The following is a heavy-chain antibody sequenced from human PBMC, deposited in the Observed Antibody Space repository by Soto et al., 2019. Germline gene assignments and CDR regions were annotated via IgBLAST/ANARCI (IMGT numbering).Heavy chain of an antibody. J-gene: IGHJ6*02. V-gene: IGHV4-39*01. D-gene: IGHD3-3*01. CDR2: IYYSGST. Sequence: PSETLSLTCTVSGGSISSSSYYWGWIRQPPGKGLEWIGSIYYSGSTYYNPSLKSRVTISVDTSKNQFSLKLSSVTAADTAVYYCARQVVRITISGVVIDYYGMDVWGQGTTVTVSS. CDR1: GGSISSSSYY. CDR3: ARQVVRITISGVVIDYYGMDV.